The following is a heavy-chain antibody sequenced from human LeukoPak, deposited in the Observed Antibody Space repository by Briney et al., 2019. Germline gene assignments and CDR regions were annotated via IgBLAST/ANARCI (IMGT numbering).Heavy chain of an antibody. CDR1: GYTFTSYD. D-gene: IGHD1-26*01. CDR3: ARVHVGAPDYYMDV. Sequence: ASVKVSCKASGYTFTSYDINWVRQATGQGLEWMGWMNPNSGNTGYAQKFQGRVTITRNTSISTAYMELSSLRSEDTAEYYCARVHVGAPDYYMDVWGKGTTVTVS. V-gene: IGHV1-8*03. J-gene: IGHJ6*03. CDR2: MNPNSGNT.